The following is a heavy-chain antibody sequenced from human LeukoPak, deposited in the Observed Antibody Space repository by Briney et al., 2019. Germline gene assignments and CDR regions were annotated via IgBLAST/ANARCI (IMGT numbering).Heavy chain of an antibody. Sequence: ASVKVSCKASGYTFTGYYMHWVRQAPGQGLEWMGWVNPNSGGTNYAQKFQGRVTMTRDTSISTAYMELSRLRSDDTAVYYCARSYEMAVDWFDPWGQGTLVTVSS. J-gene: IGHJ5*02. CDR3: ARSYEMAVDWFDP. D-gene: IGHD5-24*01. CDR1: GYTFTGYY. CDR2: VNPNSGGT. V-gene: IGHV1-2*02.